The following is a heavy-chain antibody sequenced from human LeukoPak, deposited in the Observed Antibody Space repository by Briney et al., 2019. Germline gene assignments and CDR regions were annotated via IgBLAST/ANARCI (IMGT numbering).Heavy chain of an antibody. D-gene: IGHD5-18*01. CDR3: AREKNRSLGYSYGLGY. CDR2: INPNSGGT. Sequence: ASVKVSCKASGYTFTGYYIHWVRQAPGQGLEWMGWINPNSGGTSYAQKFQGRVTMTRDTSISTAYMELSRLRSGDTAVYYCAREKNRSLGYSYGLGYWGQGTLVTVSS. V-gene: IGHV1-2*02. CDR1: GYTFTGYY. J-gene: IGHJ4*02.